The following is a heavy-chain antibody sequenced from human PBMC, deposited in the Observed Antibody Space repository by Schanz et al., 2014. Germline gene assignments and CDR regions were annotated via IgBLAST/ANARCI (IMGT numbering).Heavy chain of an antibody. Sequence: EVQLVQSGGGLVQPGGSLRLSCAASGFTFSSHWMHWVRQDPGKGLVWVSRIKSDGSSTSYADSVKGRFIISRDNAKNTLYLQMNSLRAEDTAVYFCAKIERNEDWGQGTLVTVSS. CDR3: AKIERNED. D-gene: IGHD1-1*01. V-gene: IGHV3-74*01. CDR2: IKSDGSST. J-gene: IGHJ4*02. CDR1: GFTFSSHW.